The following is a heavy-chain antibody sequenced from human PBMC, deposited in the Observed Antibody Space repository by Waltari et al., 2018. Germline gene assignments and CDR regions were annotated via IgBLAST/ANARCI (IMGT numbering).Heavy chain of an antibody. CDR3: ARRKGYFDS. Sequence: QVQLVQSGAEVQKPGASVKVSCEASGYTFTSYYLHSVRQSPGHGPEWMGVTDPSEGRTSYAQKCQGRVTMTRDTSTSTVYMEMSSLRSEDTAVYYGARRKGYFDSWGQGTLVTVSS. CDR1: GYTFTSYY. J-gene: IGHJ4*02. CDR2: TDPSEGRT. V-gene: IGHV1-46*01.